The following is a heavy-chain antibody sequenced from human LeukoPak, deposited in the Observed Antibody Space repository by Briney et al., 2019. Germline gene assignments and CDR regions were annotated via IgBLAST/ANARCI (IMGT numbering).Heavy chain of an antibody. CDR1: GGSISSYC. D-gene: IGHD3-16*01. CDR3: ARGGYDYVWGSYLDY. J-gene: IGHJ4*02. V-gene: IGHV4-59*01. CDR2: IYYSGST. Sequence: PSETLSLTCTVSGGSISSYCWSWIRQPPGKGLEWIGYIYYSGSTNYNPSLKSRVTTSVDTSKNQFSLKLSSVTAADTAVYYCARGGYDYVWGSYLDYWGQGTLVTVSS.